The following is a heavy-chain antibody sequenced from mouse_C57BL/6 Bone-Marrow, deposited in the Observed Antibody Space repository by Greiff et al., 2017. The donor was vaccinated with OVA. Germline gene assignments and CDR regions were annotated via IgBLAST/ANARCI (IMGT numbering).Heavy chain of an antibody. CDR1: GYTFTSYW. CDR2: IDPSDSYT. D-gene: IGHD1-3*01. CDR3: ARWNNRGYFDV. J-gene: IGHJ1*03. Sequence: QVQLQQPGAELVMPGASVKLSCKASGYTFTSYWMHWVKQRPGQGLEWIGEIDPSDSYTNYNQKFKGKSTLTVDKSSSTAYMQLSSLTSEDSAVYYCARWNNRGYFDVWGTGTTVTVSS. V-gene: IGHV1-69*01.